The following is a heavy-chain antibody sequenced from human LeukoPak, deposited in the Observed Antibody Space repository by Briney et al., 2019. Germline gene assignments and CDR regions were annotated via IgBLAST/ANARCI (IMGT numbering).Heavy chain of an antibody. D-gene: IGHD1-26*01. J-gene: IGHJ4*02. CDR2: IKQDGSEK. Sequence: GGSLRLSCAASGFTFSSYWMSWVRQAPGKGLEWVANIKQDGSEKYYVDSVKGRFTISRDNAKNSLYLQMNSLRAEDMAVYYCARERGIVGATSIFDYWGQGTLVTVSS. CDR3: ARERGIVGATSIFDY. V-gene: IGHV3-7*01. CDR1: GFTFSSYW.